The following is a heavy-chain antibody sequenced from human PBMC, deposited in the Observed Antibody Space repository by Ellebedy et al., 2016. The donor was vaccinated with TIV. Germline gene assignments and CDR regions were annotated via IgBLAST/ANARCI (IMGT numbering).Heavy chain of an antibody. CDR3: SRGLRGLRDS. J-gene: IGHJ4*02. D-gene: IGHD3-10*01. V-gene: IGHV1-18*04. Sequence: AASVKVSCKASGYTFTGYYIHWVRQAPGQGLEWMGWIRPSNRDTKLAPKFQDRVTLTVHPSTTTVYMELKSLTSDDTATYYCSRGLRGLRDSWGQGTLVTVSS. CDR1: GYTFTGYY. CDR2: IRPSNRDT.